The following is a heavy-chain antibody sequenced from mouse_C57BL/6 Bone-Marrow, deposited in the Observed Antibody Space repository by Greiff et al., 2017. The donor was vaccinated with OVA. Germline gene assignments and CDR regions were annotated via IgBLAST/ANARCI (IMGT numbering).Heavy chain of an antibody. Sequence: QVQLQQPGAELVKPGASVKLSCKASGYTFTSYWMHWVKQRPGQGLEWIGMIHPNSGSTNYNEKFKSKATLTVDKSSSTAYMQLSSLTSEDSAVYYCARSSYDGYFWYFDVWGTGTTVTVSS. V-gene: IGHV1-64*01. CDR2: IHPNSGST. J-gene: IGHJ1*03. D-gene: IGHD2-3*01. CDR3: ARSSYDGYFWYFDV. CDR1: GYTFTSYW.